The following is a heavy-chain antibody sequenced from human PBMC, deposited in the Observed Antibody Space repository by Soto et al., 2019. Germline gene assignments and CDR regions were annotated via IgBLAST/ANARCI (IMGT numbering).Heavy chain of an antibody. CDR1: GDSVSITSVA. J-gene: IGHJ4*02. V-gene: IGHV6-1*01. CDR3: ARGKLGRRPFFDY. D-gene: IGHD1-1*01. CDR2: TYYKSKWYN. Sequence: SQTLSLTCAISGDSVSITSVAWNWITPSTSRGLEWLGRTYYKSKWYNDYAESVKSRITINPDTSKNQFSLQLNSVTPDDAAVYYCARGKLGRRPFFDYWGQGTLVTVSS.